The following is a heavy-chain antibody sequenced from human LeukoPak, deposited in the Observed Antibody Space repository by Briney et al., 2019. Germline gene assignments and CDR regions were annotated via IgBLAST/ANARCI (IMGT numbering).Heavy chain of an antibody. J-gene: IGHJ4*02. Sequence: PGGSLRLSCAASGFTVSNNYMTWVRQAPGKGLEWVSLIYSAGSTYYADSVKGRFTISRDNSKNTMYLQMNSLRAEDTAVYYCARNIPVTRWGYWGQGTLVTVSS. CDR3: ARNIPVTRWGY. CDR2: IYSAGST. CDR1: GFTVSNNY. D-gene: IGHD2-21*01. V-gene: IGHV3-66*01.